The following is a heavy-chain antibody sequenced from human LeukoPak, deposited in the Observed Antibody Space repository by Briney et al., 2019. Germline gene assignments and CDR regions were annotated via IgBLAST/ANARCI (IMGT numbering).Heavy chain of an antibody. Sequence: ASVKVSCKASGYTFTDYYMRWVRQAPGQGLEWMGIINPSGGSTSYAQKFQGRVTMTRDTSTSTVYMDLSSLRSEDTAVYYCAREGGIVATTAFDYWGQGTLVTVSS. CDR3: AREGGIVATTAFDY. CDR1: GYTFTDYY. J-gene: IGHJ4*02. D-gene: IGHD5-12*01. V-gene: IGHV1-46*01. CDR2: INPSGGST.